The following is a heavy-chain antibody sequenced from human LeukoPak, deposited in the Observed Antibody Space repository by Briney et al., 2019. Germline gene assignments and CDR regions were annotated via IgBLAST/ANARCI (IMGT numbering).Heavy chain of an antibody. CDR3: ARQGDGYNFGY. CDR2: IYYSGST. V-gene: IGHV4-31*03. CDR1: GGSISSGGYY. D-gene: IGHD5-24*01. J-gene: IGHJ4*02. Sequence: SETLSLTCTVSGGSISSGGYYWTWIRRHPGKGLEWIGYIYYSGSTYYNPSLKSRVTISVDTSKNQFSLKLSSVTAADTAVYYCARQGDGYNFGYWGQGTLVTVSS.